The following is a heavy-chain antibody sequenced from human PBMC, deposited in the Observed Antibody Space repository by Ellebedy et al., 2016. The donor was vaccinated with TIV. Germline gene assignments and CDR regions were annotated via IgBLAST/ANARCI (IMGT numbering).Heavy chain of an antibody. D-gene: IGHD2-15*01. CDR3: ARGGLGYCSGGSCYSGHDAFDI. CDR1: GGSISGSTNY. V-gene: IGHV4-30-4*08. Sequence: MPSETLSLTCTVSGGSISGSTNYWGWIRQPPGKGLEWIGYIYYSGSTYYNPSLKSRVTISVDTSKNQLSLKLSSVTAADTAVYYCARGGLGYCSGGSCYSGHDAFDIWGQGTMVTVSS. CDR2: IYYSGST. J-gene: IGHJ3*02.